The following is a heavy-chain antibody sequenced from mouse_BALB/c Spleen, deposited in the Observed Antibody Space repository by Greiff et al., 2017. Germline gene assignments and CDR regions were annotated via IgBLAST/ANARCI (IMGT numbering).Heavy chain of an antibody. Sequence: QVQLQQSGAELVKPGASVKLSCKASGYTFTSYDINWVRQRPEQGLEWIGWIFPGDGSTKYNEKFKGKATLTTDKSSSTAYMQLSRLTSEDSAVYCCARSIFPSRLRALDYWGRGTSVTVSS. J-gene: IGHJ4*01. D-gene: IGHD1-1*01. CDR3: ARSIFPSRLRALDY. CDR2: IFPGDGST. V-gene: IGHV1S56*01. CDR1: GYTFTSYD.